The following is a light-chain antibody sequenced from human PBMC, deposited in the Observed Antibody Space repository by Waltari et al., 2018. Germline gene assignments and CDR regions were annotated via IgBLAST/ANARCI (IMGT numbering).Light chain of an antibody. J-gene: IGKJ5*01. Sequence: DIQMTQSPSSLSTSVGDRVTITCRASRGIDSYLNLYQQRPGRAPKLLIYDASTLQREVPTRFSGGGIGTDYTLTLNNLRPEDYGTYCGQQSYSPPFTFGEGTRLE. CDR1: RGIDSY. CDR2: DAS. CDR3: QQSYSPPFT. V-gene: IGKV1-39*01.